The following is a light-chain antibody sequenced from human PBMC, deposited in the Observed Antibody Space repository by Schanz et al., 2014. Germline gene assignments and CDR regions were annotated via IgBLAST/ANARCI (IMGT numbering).Light chain of an antibody. CDR2: DVS. Sequence: QSALTQPRSVSGSPGQSVTISCTGTSSDVGTYNYVSWYQHHPGKAPKLMIYDVSNRPSGVSNRFSGSKSGNTASLTISGLQAEDEADYYCSSYTSSSTPYVFGTGTKLTVL. CDR1: SSDVGTYNY. V-gene: IGLV2-14*03. CDR3: SSYTSSSTPYV. J-gene: IGLJ1*01.